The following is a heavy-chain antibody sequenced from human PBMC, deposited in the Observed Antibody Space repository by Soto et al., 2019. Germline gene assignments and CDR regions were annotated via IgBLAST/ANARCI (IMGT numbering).Heavy chain of an antibody. CDR1: GVSISSGGYS. CDR2: IYHSGSA. CDR3: ARDQLEGNWFDP. J-gene: IGHJ5*02. V-gene: IGHV4-30-2*01. Sequence: QLQLQESCSGLVMPSQTLSLTCAVSGVSISSGGYSWNWIRQPPGKGLEWIGYIYHSGSALYNPALKSRVTISVDTSKNQFSLKLSSVTAADTAVYYCARDQLEGNWFDPWGPGPLVTVSS. D-gene: IGHD1-1*01.